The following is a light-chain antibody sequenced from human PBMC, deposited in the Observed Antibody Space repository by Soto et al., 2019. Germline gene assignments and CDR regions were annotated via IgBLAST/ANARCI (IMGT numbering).Light chain of an antibody. V-gene: IGKV1-12*01. CDR2: AAS. CDR3: QQVNSFPLT. CDR1: QGIKSW. J-gene: IGKJ4*01. Sequence: DIQMTQSPSFVSASVGDRVTITCRASQGIKSWLAWYQHKPGKAPKVLIFAASSLQSGVPSMFSGSGSGTDFTLTISNLQPEDFATYFCQQVNSFPLTFGGGTKVEI.